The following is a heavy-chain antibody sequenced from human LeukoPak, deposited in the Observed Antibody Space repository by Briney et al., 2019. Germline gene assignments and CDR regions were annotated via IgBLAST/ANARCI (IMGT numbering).Heavy chain of an antibody. Sequence: GGSLRLSCAASGFTFSIYGMSWVRQAQGRGLEWVSAMSGSGGSTYYADSVKGRFTISRDNSKNTLYLQMNSLRAEDTAVYYCAKDGYYDSSAYYYVRYFDLWGRGTLVTVSS. J-gene: IGHJ2*01. CDR3: AKDGYYDSSAYYYVRYFDL. V-gene: IGHV3-23*01. D-gene: IGHD3-22*01. CDR1: GFTFSIYG. CDR2: MSGSGGST.